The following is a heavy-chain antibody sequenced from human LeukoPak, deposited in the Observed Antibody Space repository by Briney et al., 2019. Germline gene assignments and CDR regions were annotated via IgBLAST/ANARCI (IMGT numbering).Heavy chain of an antibody. CDR2: FFLKGST. D-gene: IGHD2-2*01. Sequence: QSSETLSLTCTVSGGSISSYYWSWIRQPPGKGLEWIGSFFLKGSTYYNPSLKSRVTISVDTSKNQFSLTLSSVTAADTAVYYCARVARCTSCFDVDYWGQGTLVTVSS. CDR3: ARVARCTSCFDVDY. CDR1: GGSISSYY. V-gene: IGHV4-38-2*02. J-gene: IGHJ4*02.